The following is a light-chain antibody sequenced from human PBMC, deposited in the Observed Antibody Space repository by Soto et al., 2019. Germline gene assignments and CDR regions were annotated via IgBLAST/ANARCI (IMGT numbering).Light chain of an antibody. Sequence: DIQLTQSPSFLSASVGDRVTITCRASQGISSYLAWYQQIPGKAPNLLIYAASTLQSGVPSRFSGRGSGTEFTLTISSLQPEDFATYYCHQLNSYPHTFGQGTRLEIK. J-gene: IGKJ5*01. CDR1: QGISSY. V-gene: IGKV1-9*01. CDR2: AAS. CDR3: HQLNSYPHT.